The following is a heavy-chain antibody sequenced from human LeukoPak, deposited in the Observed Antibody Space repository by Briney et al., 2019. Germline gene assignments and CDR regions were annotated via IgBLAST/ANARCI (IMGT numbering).Heavy chain of an antibody. Sequence: SETLSLTCTVSGGSISGYYWTWIRQPPGKGLEWIGYIYYSGSTNYNPSLKSRVTISVDTSKNQFSLRLSSVTAADKAVYYCARVKYYYDSRGPYYYYYGMDVWGQGTTVTVSS. CDR3: ARVKYYYDSRGPYYYYYGMDV. CDR1: GGSISGYY. V-gene: IGHV4-59*01. J-gene: IGHJ6*02. D-gene: IGHD3-22*01. CDR2: IYYSGST.